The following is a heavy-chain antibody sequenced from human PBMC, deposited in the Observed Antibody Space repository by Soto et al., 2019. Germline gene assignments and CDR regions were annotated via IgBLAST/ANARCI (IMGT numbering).Heavy chain of an antibody. J-gene: IGHJ4*02. D-gene: IGHD1-1*01. Sequence: SETLSLTCTVSGGSISSSSYYWGWIRQPPGKGLEWIGSIYYSGSTYYNPSLKSRVTISVDTSKNKFSLKLSSVTAADTAVYYCARHHNWNYYFDYWGQGTLVTVSS. V-gene: IGHV4-39*01. CDR1: GGSISSSSYY. CDR2: IYYSGST. CDR3: ARHHNWNYYFDY.